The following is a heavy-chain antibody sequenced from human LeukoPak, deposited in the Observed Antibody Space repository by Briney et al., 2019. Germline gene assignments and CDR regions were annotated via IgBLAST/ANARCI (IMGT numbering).Heavy chain of an antibody. J-gene: IGHJ5*02. CDR3: ARHVITRITIFGVVIKYDWFDP. D-gene: IGHD3-3*01. CDR2: IYTSGST. V-gene: IGHV4-4*09. Sequence: SETLSLTCTVSGGSISSYYWSWIRQPPGKGLEWIGYIYTSGSTNYNPSLKSRVTISVDTSKNQFSLKLSSVAAADTAVYYCARHVITRITIFGVVIKYDWFDPWGQGTLVTVSS. CDR1: GGSISSYY.